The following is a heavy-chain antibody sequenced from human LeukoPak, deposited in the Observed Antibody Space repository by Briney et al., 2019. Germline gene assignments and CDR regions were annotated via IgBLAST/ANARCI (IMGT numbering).Heavy chain of an antibody. CDR1: GFTFSSYW. V-gene: IGHV3-7*01. D-gene: IGHD1-1*01. CDR2: IKKDGSEK. CDR3: ARELIRNDEGAFDI. Sequence: PGRSLRLSCAASGFTFSSYWMSWVRQAPGKGLDWVANIKKDGSEKYYVDAVKGRFTISRDNAKTSLYLQMNSLRAEDTAVFYCARELIRNDEGAFDIWGQGTMVTVSS. J-gene: IGHJ3*02.